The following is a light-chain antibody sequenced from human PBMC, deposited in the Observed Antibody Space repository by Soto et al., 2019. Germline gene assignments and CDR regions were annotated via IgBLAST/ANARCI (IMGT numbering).Light chain of an antibody. CDR1: QIIISW. Sequence: DIQMTKSPSTRPPSVEDRVTTTGRPSQIIISWLACYQQKPGKAPKLLIYDASSLESGVPSRFSGSGSGTEFTLTISSLQPDDFATYYCQQYNSGTFGQGTKVEIK. CDR3: QQYNSGT. CDR2: DAS. J-gene: IGKJ1*01. V-gene: IGKV1-5*01.